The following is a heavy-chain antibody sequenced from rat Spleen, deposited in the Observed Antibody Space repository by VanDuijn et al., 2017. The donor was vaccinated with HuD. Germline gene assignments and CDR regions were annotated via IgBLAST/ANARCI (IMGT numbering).Heavy chain of an antibody. D-gene: IGHD1-1*01. Sequence: EVQLVESGGGLVQPGRSLKLSCAASGFTYSNYVMVWVRQAPTKGLEWVASISTGGGNTYYRDSVKGRFTISRDNAKNTLYLQMDSLRSEDTATYYCAKEGYSGYYVDYWGQGVMVTVSS. V-gene: IGHV5S13*01. CDR2: ISTGGGNT. CDR1: GFTYSNYV. CDR3: AKEGYSGYYVDY. J-gene: IGHJ2*01.